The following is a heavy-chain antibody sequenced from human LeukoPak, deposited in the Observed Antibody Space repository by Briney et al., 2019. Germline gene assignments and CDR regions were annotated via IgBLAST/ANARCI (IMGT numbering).Heavy chain of an antibody. J-gene: IGHJ4*02. Sequence: GGSLRLSCAASGFTFSKYWMLWGRHAPGKGLESVSRINTDGTVTTYADSVKGRFTFSRDNADNTMFLQMNSVRDKDTAVYYCAAKQWLAPPPDSWGQGTPVTVSS. V-gene: IGHV3-74*01. CDR1: GFTFSKYW. D-gene: IGHD6-19*01. CDR2: INTDGTVT. CDR3: AAKQWLAPPPDS.